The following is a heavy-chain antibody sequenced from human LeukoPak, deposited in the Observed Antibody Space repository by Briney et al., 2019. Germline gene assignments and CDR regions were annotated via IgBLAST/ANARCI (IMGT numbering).Heavy chain of an antibody. Sequence: PGGSLSLSCAASGFTINSYWMSWVRQPPGKGLEWVGNIEKDGSDKYYVDSVKGRFTISRDNAKNSLYLQMNSLRDEDTAVYYCARIMVRGVILDYWGQGTLVSVSS. CDR2: IEKDGSDK. D-gene: IGHD3-10*01. CDR1: GFTINSYW. V-gene: IGHV3-7*02. CDR3: ARIMVRGVILDY. J-gene: IGHJ4*02.